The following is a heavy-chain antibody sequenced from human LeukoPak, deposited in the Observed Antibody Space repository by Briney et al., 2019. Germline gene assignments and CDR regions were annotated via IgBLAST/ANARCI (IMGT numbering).Heavy chain of an antibody. Sequence: SVKVSCKASGGTFSSYAISWVRQAPGQGLEWMGGIIPIFGTANYAQKFQGRVTITADKSTSTAYMELSSLRAEDTAVYYCARASLGFLEWLPLNWFDPWGQGTLVTVSS. CDR2: IIPIFGTA. D-gene: IGHD3-3*02. V-gene: IGHV1-69*06. J-gene: IGHJ5*02. CDR3: ARASLGFLEWLPLNWFDP. CDR1: GGTFSSYA.